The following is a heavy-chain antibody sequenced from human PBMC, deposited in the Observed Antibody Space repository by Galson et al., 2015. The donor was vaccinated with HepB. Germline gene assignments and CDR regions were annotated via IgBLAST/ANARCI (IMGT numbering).Heavy chain of an antibody. Sequence: LSLTCTVSGGSISSNYYYWGWIRQPPGRGLEWIGSIYYSGSTYYNPSLKSRVTISVDTSKNQFSLKLSSVTAADTAVYYCARDRLWMGATDPRAFDVWGQGTMVTVSS. J-gene: IGHJ3*01. CDR2: IYYSGST. CDR1: GGSISSNYYY. V-gene: IGHV4-39*07. D-gene: IGHD1-26*01. CDR3: ARDRLWMGATDPRAFDV.